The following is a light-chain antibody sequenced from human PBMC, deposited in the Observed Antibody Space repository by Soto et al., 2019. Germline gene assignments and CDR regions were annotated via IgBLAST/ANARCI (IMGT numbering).Light chain of an antibody. CDR3: SSYAGSKSV. J-gene: IGLJ7*01. CDR1: SSDVGGYNY. V-gene: IGLV2-14*01. Sequence: QSALTQPASVSGSPGQSITISCTGTSSDVGGYNYVSWYQQHPGKAPKLMIYEVSNRPSGVSNRFSASKSGNTASLTVSGLQAEDEADYYCSSYAGSKSVFGTGTQLTVL. CDR2: EVS.